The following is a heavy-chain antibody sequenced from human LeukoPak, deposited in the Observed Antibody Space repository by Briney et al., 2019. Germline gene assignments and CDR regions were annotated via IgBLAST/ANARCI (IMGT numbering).Heavy chain of an antibody. D-gene: IGHD6-19*01. V-gene: IGHV1-18*01. CDR3: ARGRHKQWLPADDAFDI. CDR2: ISAYNGNT. CDR1: GYTFTSYG. J-gene: IGHJ3*02. Sequence: ASVKVSCKASGYTFTSYGISWVRQAPGQGLEWMGWISAYNGNTNYAQKLQGRVTMTTDTSTSTAYMELRSLRSDDTAVYYCARGRHKQWLPADDAFDIWGQGTMVTVSS.